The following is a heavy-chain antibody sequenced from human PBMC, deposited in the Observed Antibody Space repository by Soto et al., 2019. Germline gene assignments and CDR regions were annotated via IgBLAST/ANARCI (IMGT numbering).Heavy chain of an antibody. CDR3: AKIVGGGSHHDAFGI. CDR2: TGGGGVST. CDR1: GFTFRSYA. D-gene: IGHD2-15*01. V-gene: IGHV3-23*01. J-gene: IGHJ3*02. Sequence: EVQLLESGGGLVEPGGSLRLSCAASGFTFRSYAMTWVRQAPGKGLEWVSYTGGGGVSTYYADSVKGRFTSSRDDSQSTLYLQMNSLRAEDTALYYCAKIVGGGSHHDAFGIWGQGTMVTVSS.